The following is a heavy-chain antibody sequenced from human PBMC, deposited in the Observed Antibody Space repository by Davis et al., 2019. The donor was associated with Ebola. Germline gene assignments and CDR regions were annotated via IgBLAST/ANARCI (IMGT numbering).Heavy chain of an antibody. CDR2: IYHSGST. CDR3: ARERGSDCTGGVCYFDYYYGMDV. J-gene: IGHJ6*02. CDR1: GGSISSSNW. Sequence: LRRTLSLTCAVSGGSISSSNWWSWVRQPPGKGLEWLGEIYHSGSTNYNPSLKSRVTISVDKPKNQFSLKLSSVTAADTAVYYCARERGSDCTGGVCYFDYYYGMDVWGQGTTVTVSS. D-gene: IGHD2-8*02. V-gene: IGHV4-4*02.